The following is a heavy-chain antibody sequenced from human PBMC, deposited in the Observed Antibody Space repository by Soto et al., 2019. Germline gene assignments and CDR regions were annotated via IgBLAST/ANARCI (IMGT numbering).Heavy chain of an antibody. CDR2: ISGSGGST. CDR3: AKVGIYCTNGVCRGY. D-gene: IGHD2-8*01. V-gene: IGHV3-23*01. Sequence: EVQLLESGGGLVQPGGSLRLSCAASGFTFSSYAMSWVRQAPGKGLEWGSGISGSGGSTYYADSVKGRFTISRDNSKNTLFLQMNSLRVEDTAVYYCAKVGIYCTNGVCRGYWGQGTLVTVSS. J-gene: IGHJ4*02. CDR1: GFTFSSYA.